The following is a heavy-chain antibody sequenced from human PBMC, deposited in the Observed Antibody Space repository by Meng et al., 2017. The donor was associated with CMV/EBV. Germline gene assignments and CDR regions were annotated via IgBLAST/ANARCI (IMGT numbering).Heavy chain of an antibody. V-gene: IGHV1-69*10. J-gene: IGHJ6*02. CDR3: ASKLGVNYYYGMDV. D-gene: IGHD1-7*01. Sequence: SVKVSCKASGGTFSSYAISWVRQAPGQGLEWMGGIIPILGIANYVQKFQGRVTITADKSTSTAYMELSSLRSEDTAVYYCASKLGVNYYYGMDVWGQGTTVTVSS. CDR1: GGTFSSYA. CDR2: IIPILGIA.